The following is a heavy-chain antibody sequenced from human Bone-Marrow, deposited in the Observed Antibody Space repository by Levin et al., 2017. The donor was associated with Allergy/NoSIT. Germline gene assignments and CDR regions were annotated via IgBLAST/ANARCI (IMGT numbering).Heavy chain of an antibody. CDR1: GFTFDDYA. J-gene: IGHJ3*02. CDR2: ITWNSGYL. Sequence: GGSLRLSCAASGFTFDDYAMHWVRQAPGKGLEWVAGITWNSGYLGYADSVKGRFTISRDSAKNSLYLQMDSIRAEDTALYDCAKDIDSSGPSKNDALDIWGQGTMVIVSS. D-gene: IGHD3-22*01. V-gene: IGHV3-9*01. CDR3: AKDIDSSGPSKNDALDI.